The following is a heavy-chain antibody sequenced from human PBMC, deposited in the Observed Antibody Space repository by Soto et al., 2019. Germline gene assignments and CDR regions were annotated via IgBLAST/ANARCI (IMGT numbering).Heavy chain of an antibody. D-gene: IGHD1-1*01. J-gene: IGHJ5*02. V-gene: IGHV4-4*07. CDR3: VRDGTKTLRDWFDP. CDR2: IYATGTT. Sequence: SETLSLTCTVSGASISGFYWSWIRKSAGKGLEWIGRIYATGTTDHNPSLKSRVMMSVDTSKKQFSLKLRSVTAADTAVYYCVRDGTKTLRDWFDPWGQGISVTVSS. CDR1: GASISGFY.